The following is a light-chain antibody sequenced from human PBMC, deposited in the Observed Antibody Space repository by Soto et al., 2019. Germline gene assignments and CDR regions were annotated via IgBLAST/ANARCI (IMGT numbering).Light chain of an antibody. CDR1: QNIRSR. CDR2: AAS. CDR3: QQLNSYPLT. Sequence: DIQMTQSPSTLSASVGDRVTITCRASQNIRSRLAWFQQKPGKAPKLLIYAASTLQSGVPSRISGSGSGAEFTLTISSLQPEDFATYYCQQLNSYPLTFGGGTKVDI. J-gene: IGKJ4*01. V-gene: IGKV1-9*01.